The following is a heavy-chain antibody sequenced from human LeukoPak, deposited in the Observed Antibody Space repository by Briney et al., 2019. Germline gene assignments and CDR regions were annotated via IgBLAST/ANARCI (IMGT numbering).Heavy chain of an antibody. D-gene: IGHD1-7*01. J-gene: IGHJ5*02. Sequence: QPGGSLRLSCAASGFTFSSYAMSWVRQAPGKGLEGVSAISGSGGSTYYADSVKGRFTISRDNSKNTLYLQMNSLRAEDTAVYYCAKDRQVGWNYVFSHWSADSWGQGTLVTVSS. CDR2: ISGSGGST. CDR1: GFTFSSYA. V-gene: IGHV3-23*01. CDR3: AKDRQVGWNYVFSHWSADS.